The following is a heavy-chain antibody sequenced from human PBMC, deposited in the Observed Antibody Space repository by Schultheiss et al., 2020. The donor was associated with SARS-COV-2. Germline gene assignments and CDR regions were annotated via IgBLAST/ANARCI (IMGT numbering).Heavy chain of an antibody. CDR2: ISYDGSNK. J-gene: IGHJ3*02. CDR1: GFTFSSYG. V-gene: IGHV3-30*03. Sequence: GGSLRLSCAASGFTFSSYGMHWVRQAPGKGLEWVAVISYDGSNKYYADSVKGRFTISRDNAKNSLYLQMSSLRAEDTAVYYCAREQKQTPDAFDIWGQGTMVTVSS. CDR3: AREQKQTPDAFDI.